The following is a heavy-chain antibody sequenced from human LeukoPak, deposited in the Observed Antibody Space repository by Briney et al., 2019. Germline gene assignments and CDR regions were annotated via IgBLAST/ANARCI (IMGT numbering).Heavy chain of an antibody. CDR1: GGTFSSYA. CDR2: IIPILGIA. CDR3: ASNGYSYGSNWFDP. V-gene: IGHV1-69*04. J-gene: IGHJ5*02. Sequence: ASVNVSCKASGGTFSSYAISWVRQAPGQGLEWMGRIIPILGIANYAQKFQGRVTITADKSTSTAYMELSSLRSEDTAVYYCASNGYSYGSNWFDPWGQGTLVTVSS. D-gene: IGHD5-18*01.